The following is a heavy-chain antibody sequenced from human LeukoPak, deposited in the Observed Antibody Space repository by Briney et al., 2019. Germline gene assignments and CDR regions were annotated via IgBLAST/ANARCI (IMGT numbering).Heavy chain of an antibody. J-gene: IGHJ4*02. CDR3: AKAPSGGITGTSPTY. V-gene: IGHV3-30*18. CDR2: ISYDGSNK. Sequence: GGSLTLSCAASGFTFSSYGMHWVRQAPGKGLEWVAVISYDGSNKYYADSVKGRFTISRDNSKNTLYLQMNSLRAEDTAVYYCAKAPSGGITGTSPTYWGQGTLVTVSS. CDR1: GFTFSSYG. D-gene: IGHD1-20*01.